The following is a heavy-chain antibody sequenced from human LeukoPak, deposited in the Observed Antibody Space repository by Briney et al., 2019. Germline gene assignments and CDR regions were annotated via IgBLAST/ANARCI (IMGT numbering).Heavy chain of an antibody. CDR2: IYYSGNT. D-gene: IGHD3-10*01. J-gene: IGHJ4*02. CDR3: ARHRGKGFDY. CDR1: GGSISSYY. Sequence: PSETLSLTCTVSGGSISSYYWSWIRQPPGKGLEWIGYIYYSGNTNYNPSLTSRITISVDTSKNQFSLILSSLTAADTAVYYCARHRGKGFDYWGQGNLVTVSS. V-gene: IGHV4-59*08.